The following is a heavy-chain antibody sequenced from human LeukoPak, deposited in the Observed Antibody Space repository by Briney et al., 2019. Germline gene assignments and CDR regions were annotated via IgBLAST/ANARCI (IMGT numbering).Heavy chain of an antibody. CDR1: GFTFSSYA. CDR2: ISYDGSNK. J-gene: IGHJ4*02. D-gene: IGHD6-13*01. CDR3: ASPYTSDPEYSSSWYSPFDY. Sequence: GGSLRLSCAASGFTFSSYAMHWVRQAPGKGLEWVAVISYDGSNKYYADSVKGRFTISRDNSKNTLYLQMNSLRAEDTAVYYCASPYTSDPEYSSSWYSPFDYWGQGTLVTVSS. V-gene: IGHV3-30-3*01.